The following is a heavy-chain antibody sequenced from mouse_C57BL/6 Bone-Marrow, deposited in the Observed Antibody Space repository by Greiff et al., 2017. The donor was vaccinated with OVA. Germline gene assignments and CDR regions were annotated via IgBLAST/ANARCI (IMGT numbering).Heavy chain of an antibody. V-gene: IGHV1-26*01. D-gene: IGHD1-1*01. CDR3: ARLGALLPDY. CDR1: GYTFTDYY. CDR2: INPNNGGT. Sequence: EVQGVESGPELVKPGASVKISCKASGYTFTDYYMNWVKQSHGKSLEWIGDINPNNGGTSYNQKFKGKATLTVDKSSSTAYMELRSLTSEDSAVYYCARLGALLPDYWGQGTTLTVSS. J-gene: IGHJ2*01.